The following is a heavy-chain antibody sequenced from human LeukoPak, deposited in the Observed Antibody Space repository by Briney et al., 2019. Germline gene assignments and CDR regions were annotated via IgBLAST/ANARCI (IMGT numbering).Heavy chain of an antibody. J-gene: IGHJ6*03. CDR3: AKGGNYCTGGVCYYYYMDV. D-gene: IGHD2-8*02. V-gene: IGHV3-23*01. CDR1: GFTFSSYA. CDR2: ISGSGGST. Sequence: PGGSLRLSCAASGFTFSSYAMSWVRQAPGKGLEGVSAISGSGGSTYYADSVKGRFTISRDNSKNTLYLQMNSLRAEDTAVYYCAKGGNYCTGGVCYYYYMDVWGKGTTVTVSS.